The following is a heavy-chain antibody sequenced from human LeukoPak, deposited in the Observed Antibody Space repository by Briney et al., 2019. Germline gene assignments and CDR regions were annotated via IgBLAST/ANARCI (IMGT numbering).Heavy chain of an antibody. CDR3: ARHNYYGSGSWYHYYGMDV. CDR1: GGSISSYY. Sequence: SETLSLTCTVSGGSISSYYWSWIRQPAGKGLEWIGRIYTSGSTNYNPSLKSRVTTSVDTSKSQFSLKLSSVTAADTAVYYCARHNYYGSGSWYHYYGMDVWGQGTTVTVSS. J-gene: IGHJ6*02. V-gene: IGHV4-4*07. CDR2: IYTSGST. D-gene: IGHD3-10*01.